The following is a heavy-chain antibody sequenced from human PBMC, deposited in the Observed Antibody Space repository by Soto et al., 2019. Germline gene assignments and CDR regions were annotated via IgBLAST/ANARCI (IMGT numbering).Heavy chain of an antibody. CDR1: GGTFSSYA. J-gene: IGHJ5*02. V-gene: IGHV1-69*13. Sequence: GASVKVSCKASGGTFSSYAVSWVRQAPGQGLEWMGGIIPIFGTANYAQKFQGRVTITADESTSTAYMELSSLRSEDTAVYYCARMYYYGSGSYYRGWHWFDPWGQGTLVTVSS. D-gene: IGHD3-10*01. CDR3: ARMYYYGSGSYYRGWHWFDP. CDR2: IIPIFGTA.